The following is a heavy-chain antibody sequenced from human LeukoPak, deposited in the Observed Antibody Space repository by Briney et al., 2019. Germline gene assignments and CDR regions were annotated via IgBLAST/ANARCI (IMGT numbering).Heavy chain of an antibody. V-gene: IGHV4-59*01. Sequence: SETLSLTRTVSVGSISSYYWSWIWQPPGEGRGWIGYIYYSGSTKYNPSLKSRVTISVDTSKNQFSLKLSSVTAADTAVYYCAREAATAATPFDYWGQGTLVTVSS. CDR1: VGSISSYY. D-gene: IGHD2-2*02. J-gene: IGHJ4*02. CDR2: IYYSGST. CDR3: AREAATAATPFDY.